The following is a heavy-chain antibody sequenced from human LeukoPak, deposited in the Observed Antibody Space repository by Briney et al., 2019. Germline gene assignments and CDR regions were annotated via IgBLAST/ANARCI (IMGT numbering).Heavy chain of an antibody. Sequence: GASVTVSCKASGYTFTGYYMHWVRQAPGQGLEWMGWINPNSGGTYYAQKFQGRATMTRDTSISTAYMELSRLRSDDTAVYYCARGYCTNGVCYTAFDYWGQGTLVTVSS. CDR3: ARGYCTNGVCYTAFDY. CDR1: GYTFTGYY. V-gene: IGHV1-2*02. J-gene: IGHJ4*02. D-gene: IGHD2-8*01. CDR2: INPNSGGT.